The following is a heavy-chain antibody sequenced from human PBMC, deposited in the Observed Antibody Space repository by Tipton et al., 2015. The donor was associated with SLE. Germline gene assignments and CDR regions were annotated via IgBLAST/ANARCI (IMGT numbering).Heavy chain of an antibody. CDR2: IYHSGST. Sequence: GLVKPSETLSLTCAVSGYSISSGYYWGWIRQPPGKGLEWIGSIYHSGSTYYNPSLKSRVTISVDTSKNQFSLKLSSVTAADTAVYYCARRGDAFDIWGQGTMVTVSS. J-gene: IGHJ3*02. V-gene: IGHV4-38-2*01. D-gene: IGHD3-16*01. CDR3: ARRGDAFDI. CDR1: GYSISSGYY.